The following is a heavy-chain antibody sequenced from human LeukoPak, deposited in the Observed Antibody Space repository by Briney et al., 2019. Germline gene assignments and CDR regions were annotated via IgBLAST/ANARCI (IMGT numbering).Heavy chain of an antibody. V-gene: IGHV3-64*01. CDR3: ARYRCSSTSCFVDY. Sequence: GGSLRLSCAASGFTFSNYAMYWVRQAPGKGLEYVSAISSNGGSTYYANSVKGRFTISRDNSKNTLYLQMGSLRAEDMAVCYCARYRCSSTSCFVDYWGQGTLVTVSS. CDR2: ISSNGGST. J-gene: IGHJ4*02. CDR1: GFTFSNYA. D-gene: IGHD2-2*01.